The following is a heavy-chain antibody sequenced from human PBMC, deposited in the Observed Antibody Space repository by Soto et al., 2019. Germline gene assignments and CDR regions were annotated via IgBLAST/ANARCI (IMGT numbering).Heavy chain of an antibody. CDR3: ARDLNHVVVATAHDY. V-gene: IGHV3-21*01. CDR1: GFTFSSYS. J-gene: IGHJ4*02. D-gene: IGHD2-15*01. CDR2: ISSSSSYI. Sequence: GGSLRLSCAASGFTFSSYSMNWVRQAPGKGLEWVSSISSSSSYIYYADSVKGRFTISRDNAKNSLYLQMNSLRAEDTAVYYCARDLNHVVVATAHDYWGQGTLVTVSS.